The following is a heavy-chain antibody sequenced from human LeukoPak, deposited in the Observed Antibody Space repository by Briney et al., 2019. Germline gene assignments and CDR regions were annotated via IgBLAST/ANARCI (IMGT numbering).Heavy chain of an antibody. J-gene: IGHJ1*01. CDR2: ISAYNGNT. CDR3: AREAAGTGPAEYFQH. Sequence: ASVKVSCKASGYTFTSYGISWVRQAPGQGLEWMGWISAYNGNTNYAQKLQGRVTMTRDTSISTAYMELSRLRSDDTAVYYCAREAAGTGPAEYFQHWGQGTLVTVSS. CDR1: GYTFTSYG. V-gene: IGHV1-18*01. D-gene: IGHD6-13*01.